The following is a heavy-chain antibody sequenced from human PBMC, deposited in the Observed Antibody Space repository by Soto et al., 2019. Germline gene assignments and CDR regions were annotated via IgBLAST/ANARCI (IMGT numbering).Heavy chain of an antibody. J-gene: IGHJ6*02. Sequence: SETLSLTCTVSGGSISSYYCSWIRQPPGKGLEWIGYIYYSGSTNYNPSLKSRVTISVDTSKNQFSLKLSSVTAADTAVYYCARVDRYCSGGSCYGHTYYYYGMDVWGQGTTVTVSS. V-gene: IGHV4-59*01. CDR3: ARVDRYCSGGSCYGHTYYYYGMDV. D-gene: IGHD2-15*01. CDR1: GGSISSYY. CDR2: IYYSGST.